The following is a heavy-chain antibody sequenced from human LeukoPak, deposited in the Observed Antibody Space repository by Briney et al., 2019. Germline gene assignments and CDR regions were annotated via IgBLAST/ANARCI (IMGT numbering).Heavy chain of an antibody. CDR2: ISGSGGST. D-gene: IGHD6-13*01. CDR1: GFTFSSYA. J-gene: IGHJ4*02. V-gene: IGHV3-23*01. Sequence: GGFLRLSCAASGFTFSSYAMSWVRQAPGKGLEWVSAISGSGGSTYYADSVKGRFTISRDNSKNTLYLQMNSLRAEDTAVYYCAQRGRGAAAAFDYWGQGTLVTVSS. CDR3: AQRGRGAAAAFDY.